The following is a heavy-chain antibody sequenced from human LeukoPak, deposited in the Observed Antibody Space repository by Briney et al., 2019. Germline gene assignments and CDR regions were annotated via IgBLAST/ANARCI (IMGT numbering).Heavy chain of an antibody. Sequence: SETLSLTCTVSGGSISSYYWSWIRQPPGKGLEWIGYIYYSGSTNYNPSLKSRVTISVGTSKNQFSLKLSSVTAADTAVYYCARATYYYYYMDVWGKGTTVTISS. CDR2: IYYSGST. J-gene: IGHJ6*03. V-gene: IGHV4-59*01. CDR3: ARATYYYYYMDV. CDR1: GGSISSYY.